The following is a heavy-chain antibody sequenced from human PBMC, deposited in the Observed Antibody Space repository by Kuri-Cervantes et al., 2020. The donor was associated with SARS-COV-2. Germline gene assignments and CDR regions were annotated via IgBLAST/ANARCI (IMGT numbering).Heavy chain of an antibody. CDR1: GYSISSGYY. CDR2: IYHSGST. V-gene: IGHV4-38-2*02. CDR3: ATDGGAGDADS. D-gene: IGHD3-10*01. Sequence: SETLSLTCAVSGYSISSGYYWGWIRQPPGKGLEWIGSIYHSGSTYYNPSLKSRVTISVDTSKNQFSLKLSSVTAADTAVYYCATDGGAGDADSWGQGTLVTVSS. J-gene: IGHJ4*02.